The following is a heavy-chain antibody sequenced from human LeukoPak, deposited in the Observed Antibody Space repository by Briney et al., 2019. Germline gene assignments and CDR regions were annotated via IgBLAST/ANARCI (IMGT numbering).Heavy chain of an antibody. CDR3: ARAGSSRGSFYYYYGMDV. J-gene: IGHJ6*02. CDR1: GYTFTSYG. Sequence: GASVKASCKASGYTFTSYGISWVRQAPGQGLEWMGWISAYNGNTNYAQKLQGRVTMTTDTSTSTAYMELRSLRSDDTAVYYCARAGSSRGSFYYYYGMDVWGQGTTVTVSS. CDR2: ISAYNGNT. D-gene: IGHD3-10*01. V-gene: IGHV1-18*01.